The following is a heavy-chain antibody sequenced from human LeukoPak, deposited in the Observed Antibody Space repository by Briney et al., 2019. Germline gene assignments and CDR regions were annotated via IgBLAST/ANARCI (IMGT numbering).Heavy chain of an antibody. J-gene: IGHJ5*02. CDR3: ARGATETTRWFDT. CDR1: AFTFNTYS. V-gene: IGHV3-21*01. Sequence: GGSLTLSCAASAFTFNTYSMSWVRLAPRKWMGWVSFISSTSESIFYADSVKGRFTISRDNAKNTLYLQMNGLRAEDTAAYYCARGATETTRWFDTWGQGTLVTVSS. CDR2: ISSTSESI. D-gene: IGHD1-7*01.